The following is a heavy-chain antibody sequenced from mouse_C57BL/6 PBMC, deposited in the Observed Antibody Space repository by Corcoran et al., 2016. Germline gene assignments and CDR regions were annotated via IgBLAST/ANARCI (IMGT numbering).Heavy chain of an antibody. J-gene: IGHJ2*01. V-gene: IGHV1-18*01. Sequence: EVQLQQSGPELVKPGASVKIPCKASGYTFTDYNLAWVKQSHGKSLEWIGDINPNNGGTIYNQKFKGKDTLTVDKSSSTAYRELRSLTSEDTAVYYCARRPITTESYYYDYWGQGTTLTVSS. D-gene: IGHD1-1*01. CDR1: GYTFTDYN. CDR2: INPNNGGT. CDR3: ARRPITTESYYYDY.